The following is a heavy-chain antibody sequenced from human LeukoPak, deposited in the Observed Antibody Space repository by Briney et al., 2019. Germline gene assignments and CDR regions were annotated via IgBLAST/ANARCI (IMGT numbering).Heavy chain of an antibody. CDR3: ARETGDDAFDI. Sequence: GGSLRLSCAASGFTVSSNYMSWVRQAPGKGLEWVSVIYSGGTTYCADPVKGRFTISRDNSKKTLYLQMNSLRAEDTAVYYCARETGDDAFDIWGQGTMVTVSS. V-gene: IGHV3-66*01. D-gene: IGHD7-27*01. J-gene: IGHJ3*02. CDR1: GFTVSSNY. CDR2: IYSGGTT.